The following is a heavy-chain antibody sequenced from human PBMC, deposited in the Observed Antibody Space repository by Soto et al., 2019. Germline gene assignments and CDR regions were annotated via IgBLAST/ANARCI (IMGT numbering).Heavy chain of an antibody. CDR1: GFPFGSHA. CDR2: VSGNGGTT. J-gene: IGHJ4*02. V-gene: IGHV3-23*01. Sequence: EVQLLESGGGLVQPGGSLRLSCAASGFPFGSHAMSWARQAPGKGLEWVSLVSGNGGTTNYADSVKGRFTISRDNSQKTLYLQMNSLRAEDTAIYYCAKGKAHTLFGVDTLFDYWGQGTLVTVSS. CDR3: AKGKAHTLFGVDTLFDY. D-gene: IGHD3-3*01.